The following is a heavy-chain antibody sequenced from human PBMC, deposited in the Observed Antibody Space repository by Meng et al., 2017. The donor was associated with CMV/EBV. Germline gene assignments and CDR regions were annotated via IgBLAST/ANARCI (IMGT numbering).Heavy chain of an antibody. Sequence: SETLSLTCAVYGGSFSGYYWSWIRQPPGKGLEWIGEINHSGSTNYNPSLKSRVTISVDRSKKQFSLRLNSVTAADTAVYYCARVTEGDWYFDLWGRGTLVTVSS. CDR1: GGSFSGYY. D-gene: IGHD1-14*01. CDR2: INHSGST. J-gene: IGHJ2*01. V-gene: IGHV4-34*01. CDR3: ARVTEGDWYFDL.